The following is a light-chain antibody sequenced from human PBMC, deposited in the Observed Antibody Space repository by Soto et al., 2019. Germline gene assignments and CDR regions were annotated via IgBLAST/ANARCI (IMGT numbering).Light chain of an antibody. CDR1: QSISSW. J-gene: IGKJ5*01. CDR2: DAS. Sequence: DIQMTQSPSTLSASVGDRVTITCRASQSISSWLAWYQQKPGKAPKLLIYDASSLKSGVPARFSGSGSGTEITLTISSLQPDDFATYYGQQYNTYSTFGQGTRLEIK. V-gene: IGKV1-5*01. CDR3: QQYNTYST.